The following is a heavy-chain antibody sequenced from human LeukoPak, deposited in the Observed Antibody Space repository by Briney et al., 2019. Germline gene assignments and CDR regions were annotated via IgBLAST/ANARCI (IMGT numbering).Heavy chain of an antibody. Sequence: GGTLRLSCAASGFTFSSFGMTWVRQAPGKGLEWVSAISDNGGSIFYADSVKGRFTISRDNAKNTLYLQMNSLRAEDTAVYYCAGGGRQRTYYYYMDVWGKGTTVTVSS. CDR3: AGGGRQRTYYYYMDV. CDR2: ISDNGGSI. D-gene: IGHD3-16*01. CDR1: GFTFSSFG. J-gene: IGHJ6*03. V-gene: IGHV3-23*01.